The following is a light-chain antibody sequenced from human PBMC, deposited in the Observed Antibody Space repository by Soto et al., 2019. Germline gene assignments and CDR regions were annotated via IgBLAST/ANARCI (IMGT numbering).Light chain of an antibody. J-gene: IGKJ2*01. CDR1: QSVSSN. CDR3: QQYTRGVYT. Sequence: EIVMTQSPATLSVSPGERATHSCRASQSVSSNLAWYQQKPGQAPRLLIYGASTRATGIPARFSGSGSGTEFTLTISSLQSEDFAVYYCQQYTRGVYTFGQGTKLEIK. V-gene: IGKV3-15*01. CDR2: GAS.